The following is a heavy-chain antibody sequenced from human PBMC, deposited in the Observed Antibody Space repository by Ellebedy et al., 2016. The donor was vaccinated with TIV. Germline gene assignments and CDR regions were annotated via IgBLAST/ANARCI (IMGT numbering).Heavy chain of an antibody. CDR3: ASGGGKVDY. J-gene: IGHJ4*02. Sequence: SETLSLXCTVSGGSVSSGSYYWSWIRQPPGKGLEWIGYIYYSGSTNYNPSLKSRVTISVDTSKNQFSLKLSSVTAADTAVYYCASGGGKVDYWGQGTLVTVSS. CDR2: IYYSGST. D-gene: IGHD4-23*01. CDR1: GGSVSSGSYY. V-gene: IGHV4-61*01.